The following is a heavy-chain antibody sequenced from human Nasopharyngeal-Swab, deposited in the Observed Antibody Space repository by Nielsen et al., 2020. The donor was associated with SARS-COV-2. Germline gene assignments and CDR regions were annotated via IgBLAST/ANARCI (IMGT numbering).Heavy chain of an antibody. D-gene: IGHD6-13*01. CDR1: GYTFTGYG. CDR2: IRMYNGKT. CDR3: ARDRSLLPAANDALDV. Sequence: ASVKVSCKASGYTFTGYGMSWVRQAPGRGLERMGWIRMYNGKTHYAQKFQGRVIMSTDTSTNTAHMELKSLTSDDTAVYFCARDRSLLPAANDALDVWGQGTTVTISS. V-gene: IGHV1-18*01. J-gene: IGHJ3*01.